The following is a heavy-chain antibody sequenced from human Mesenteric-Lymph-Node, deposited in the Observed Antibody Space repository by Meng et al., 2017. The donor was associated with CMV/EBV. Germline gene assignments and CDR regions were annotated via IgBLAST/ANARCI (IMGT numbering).Heavy chain of an antibody. V-gene: IGHV3-7*01. J-gene: IGHJ6*02. Sequence: GESLKISCAVSGFTFSSYWMSWVRQAPGKGLEWVANIKQDGSEKYYVDSVKGRFTISRDNAKNSLYRQMNSLRAEDTAVYYCARDPPPMAVAGTFWGYYYYGMDVWGQGTTVTVSS. CDR2: IKQDGSEK. D-gene: IGHD6-19*01. CDR1: GFTFSSYW. CDR3: ARDPPPMAVAGTFWGYYYYGMDV.